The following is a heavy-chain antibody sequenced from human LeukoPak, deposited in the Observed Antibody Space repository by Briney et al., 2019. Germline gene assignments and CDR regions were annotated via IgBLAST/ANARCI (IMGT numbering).Heavy chain of an antibody. D-gene: IGHD6-19*01. Sequence: PGGSLRLSCGASGFTFGSYWMSWVRQAPGKGLEWVATIKEDGSQKYYVDSVEGRFTISRDNAKMSVYLQMSSLRAEDTAVNYCARGSSGWSFDYWGQGNLVTVSS. CDR2: IKEDGSQK. CDR1: GFTFGSYW. V-gene: IGHV3-7*04. CDR3: ARGSSGWSFDY. J-gene: IGHJ4*02.